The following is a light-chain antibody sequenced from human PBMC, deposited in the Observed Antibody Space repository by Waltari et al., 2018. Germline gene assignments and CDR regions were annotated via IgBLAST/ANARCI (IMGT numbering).Light chain of an antibody. CDR1: YSNIGNNV. CDR3: AAWDDSLNGRWV. J-gene: IGLJ3*02. Sequence: QSVLTQPPSASGTPGQRVTISCSGTYSNIGNNVVNWYQQLPGTAPKLLIYRNELRPSGGPDRFSGSKSGSSASLAISGLHSEDEADYYCAAWDDSLNGRWVFGGGTKVTVL. CDR2: RNE. V-gene: IGLV1-44*01.